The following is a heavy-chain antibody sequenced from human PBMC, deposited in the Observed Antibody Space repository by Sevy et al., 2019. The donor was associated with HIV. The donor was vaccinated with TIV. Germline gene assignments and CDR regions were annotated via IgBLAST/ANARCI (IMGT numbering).Heavy chain of an antibody. Sequence: GGSLRLSCTASGFAFTNYYAMHWVRQAPGKGLEWVALISYEGSDRFYADSVKGGFTITRDNFKNTLYLQMNGLTTEDTAVYYCARPRANYVDHYFFYAMDVWGQGTTVTVSS. CDR1: GFAFTNYYA. CDR3: ARPRANYVDHYFFYAMDV. V-gene: IGHV3-30-3*01. D-gene: IGHD4-17*01. CDR2: ISYEGSDR. J-gene: IGHJ6*02.